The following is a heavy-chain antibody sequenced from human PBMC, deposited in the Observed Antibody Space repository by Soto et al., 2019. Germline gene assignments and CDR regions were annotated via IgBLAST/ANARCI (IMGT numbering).Heavy chain of an antibody. V-gene: IGHV1-69*06. CDR3: ARGGGGSYPFYFDF. J-gene: IGHJ4*02. D-gene: IGHD2-21*01. CDR1: GGTFSSYA. CDR2: VIPICQTA. Sequence: QVQLVQSGAEVKKPGSSVKVSCKASGGTFSSYAFTWVRQAPGQGLEWMGGVIPICQTADYAQNLQGRVTITADKTTSTADMELSSLRSEDTAVYYCARGGGGSYPFYFDFWGQGTLVTV.